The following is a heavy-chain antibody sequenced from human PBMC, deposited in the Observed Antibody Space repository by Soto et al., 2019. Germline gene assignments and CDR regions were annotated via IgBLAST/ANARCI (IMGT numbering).Heavy chain of an antibody. Sequence: VQLVQSGAEVKKPGSSVKVSCKASGGTFSSYTINWVRQAPGQGLEWMGGISPLFGTTNYAQKLQGKVTITADKSTSTASMELSSLRSEDTAVYYCARGRMASSGTFFDYWGQGTLVTVSS. J-gene: IGHJ4*02. V-gene: IGHV1-69*13. D-gene: IGHD6-13*01. CDR1: GGTFSSYT. CDR2: ISPLFGTT. CDR3: ARGRMASSGTFFDY.